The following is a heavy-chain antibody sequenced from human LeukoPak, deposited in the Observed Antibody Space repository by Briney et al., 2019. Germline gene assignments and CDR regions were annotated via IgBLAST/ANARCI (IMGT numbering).Heavy chain of an antibody. CDR3: ASGTGVANFDY. J-gene: IGHJ4*02. Sequence: GGSLRLSCAASGFTFSSYAMHWVRQAPGKGLEWVAVISYDGSNKYHADSVKGRFTISRDNSKNTLYLQMNSLRAEDTAVYYCASGTGVANFDYWGQGTLVTVSS. D-gene: IGHD3-3*01. CDR1: GFTFSSYA. V-gene: IGHV3-30*04. CDR2: ISYDGSNK.